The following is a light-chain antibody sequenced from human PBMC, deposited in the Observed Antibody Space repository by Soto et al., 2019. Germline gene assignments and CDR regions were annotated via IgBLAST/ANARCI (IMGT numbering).Light chain of an antibody. V-gene: IGLV2-14*01. CDR1: SSDVGVYNY. J-gene: IGLJ1*01. CDR3: SSYTSSSTPYV. CDR2: DVS. Sequence: ALTQPASVSGSPGQSITISCTGTSSDVGVYNYVSWYQQHPGKVPKLMIYDVSNRPSGVSNRFSGSKSGNTASLTISGLQAEDEADYYCSSYTSSSTPYVFGTGTKLTVL.